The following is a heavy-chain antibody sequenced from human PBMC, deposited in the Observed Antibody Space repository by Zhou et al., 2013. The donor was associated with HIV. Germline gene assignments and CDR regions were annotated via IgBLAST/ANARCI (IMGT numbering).Heavy chain of an antibody. D-gene: IGHD3-10*01. V-gene: IGHV1-2*02. J-gene: IGHJ4*01. CDR3: ARPVYHYYDSGRDEENDY. CDR2: INPNNGDT. Sequence: QGHLVQSGAEVKKPGASVKVSCKASGYTFTSYGISWVRQAPGQGLEWMGWINPNNGDTIYAQKFQGRVTMTRDTSISTAYMELSRLRSDDTAVYYCARPVYHYYDSGRDEENDYWGQGTLVTVSS. CDR1: GYTFTSYG.